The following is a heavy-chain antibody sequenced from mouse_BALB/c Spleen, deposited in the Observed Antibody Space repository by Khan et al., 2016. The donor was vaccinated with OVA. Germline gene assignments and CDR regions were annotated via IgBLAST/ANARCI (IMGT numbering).Heavy chain of an antibody. J-gene: IGHJ2*01. D-gene: IGHD2-2*01. Sequence: EVQLQESGPGLVKPSQSLSLTCTVTGYSITSDSAWNWIRQFPGHKLEWLGYISYSGSTSYNPSLKRRISITRDTSQNQFFLQLNSVTTEDTATYYGARSPLWGNDPYYVDYGGQGTTLTGSS. V-gene: IGHV3-2*02. CDR2: ISYSGST. CDR1: GYSITSDSA. CDR3: ARSPLWGNDPYYVDY.